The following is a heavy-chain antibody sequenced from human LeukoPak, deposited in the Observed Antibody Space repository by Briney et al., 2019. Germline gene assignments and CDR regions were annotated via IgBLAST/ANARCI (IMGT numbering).Heavy chain of an antibody. CDR1: GYTFTSYY. CDR2: INPSGGST. V-gene: IGHV1-46*01. J-gene: IGHJ5*02. Sequence: ASVKVSCKASGYTFTSYYMHWVRQAPGQGLEWMGIINPSGGSTSCAQKFQGRVTMTRDMSTSTVYMELSSLRSEDTAVYYCARAWGSSWYDGWFDPWGQGTLVTVSS. D-gene: IGHD6-13*01. CDR3: ARAWGSSWYDGWFDP.